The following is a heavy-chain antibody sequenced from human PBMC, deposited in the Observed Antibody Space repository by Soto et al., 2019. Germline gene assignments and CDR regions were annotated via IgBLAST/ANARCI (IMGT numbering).Heavy chain of an antibody. V-gene: IGHV4-30-2*01. CDR2: IYHSGST. Sequence: SETLSLTCAVSGGSISSGGYSWSWIRQPPGKGLEWIGYIYHSGSTYYNPSLKSRVTISVDRSKNQFSLKLSSVTAADTAVYYCARSRRVVPAAIGWFDPWGQGTLVTVSS. CDR3: ARSRRVVPAAIGWFDP. D-gene: IGHD2-2*01. J-gene: IGHJ5*02. CDR1: GGSISSGGYS.